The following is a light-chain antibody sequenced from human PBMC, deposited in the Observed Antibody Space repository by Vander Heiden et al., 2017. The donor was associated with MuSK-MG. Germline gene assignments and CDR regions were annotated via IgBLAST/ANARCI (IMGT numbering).Light chain of an antibody. V-gene: IGLV3-1*01. CDR1: KLETRY. Sequence: SYQLTQPPSVSVSPGQTATITCSGEKLETRYACWYQQKPGQSPVLLIYEDTKRPTGIPERFAGSMAVNTATLTISGTQPLDEADYYCQAWDSRLNYVFGPGTKVTVL. CDR3: QAWDSRLNYV. J-gene: IGLJ1*01. CDR2: EDT.